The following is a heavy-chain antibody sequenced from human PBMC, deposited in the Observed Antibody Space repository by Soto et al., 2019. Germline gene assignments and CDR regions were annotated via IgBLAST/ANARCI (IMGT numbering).Heavy chain of an antibody. Sequence: SETLSLTCAVYGGSFSGYYWSWIRQPPGKGLEWIGEINHSGSTNYNPSLKSRVTISVDTSKNQFSLKLSSVTAADTAVYYCARQTVDSSYAFDIWGQGTMVTVSS. V-gene: IGHV4-34*01. J-gene: IGHJ3*02. CDR2: INHSGST. CDR1: GGSFSGYY. CDR3: ARQTVDSSYAFDI.